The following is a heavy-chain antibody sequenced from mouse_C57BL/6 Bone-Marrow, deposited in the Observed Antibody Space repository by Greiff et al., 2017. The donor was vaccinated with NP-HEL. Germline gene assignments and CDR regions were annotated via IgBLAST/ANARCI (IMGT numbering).Heavy chain of an antibody. V-gene: IGHV14-4*01. Sequence: EVKLQESGAELVRPGASVKLSCTVSGFNIKDDYMHWVKQRPEQGLEWIGWIDPENGDTEYASKFQGKATITADTSSNTAYLQLSSLTSEDTAVYYCTTGGSSSYAMDYWGQGTSVTVSS. CDR2: IDPENGDT. D-gene: IGHD1-1*01. CDR3: TTGGSSSYAMDY. J-gene: IGHJ4*01. CDR1: GFNIKDDY.